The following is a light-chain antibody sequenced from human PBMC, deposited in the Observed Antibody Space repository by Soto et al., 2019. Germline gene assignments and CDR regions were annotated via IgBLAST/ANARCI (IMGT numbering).Light chain of an antibody. CDR1: SSNIGAGYD. V-gene: IGLV1-40*01. J-gene: IGLJ2*01. CDR3: QSYDSSLSGSVV. CDR2: GTS. Sequence: QSALTQPPSVSGAPGQRVTISCTGSSSNIGAGYDVHWYQQLPGTAPKLLIYGTSNRPSGVPDRFSGSKSGPSASLAITGLQDEDEADYYCQSYDSSLSGSVVFGGGTKLTVL.